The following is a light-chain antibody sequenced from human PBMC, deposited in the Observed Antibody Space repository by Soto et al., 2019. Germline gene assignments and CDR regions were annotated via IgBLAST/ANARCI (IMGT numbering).Light chain of an antibody. CDR1: QDISNY. CDR3: HNYNIAPPLT. V-gene: IGKV1-27*01. Sequence: DIQMTQSPSSLSASVGDRVTITCRASQDISNYLAWYQQKPGKVPKLLTYAASTLQSGVPSRFSGSRSETDFTHTISSLQPEDVATYYCHNYNIAPPLTFGGGTKVEIK. J-gene: IGKJ4*01. CDR2: AAS.